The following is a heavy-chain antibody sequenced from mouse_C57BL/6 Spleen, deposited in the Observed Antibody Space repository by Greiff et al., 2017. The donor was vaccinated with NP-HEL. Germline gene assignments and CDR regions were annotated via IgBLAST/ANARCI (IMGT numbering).Heavy chain of an antibody. CDR2: ISSGSSTI. V-gene: IGHV5-17*01. J-gene: IGHJ4*01. CDR3: ARKATVVPVAMDY. CDR1: GFTFSDYG. D-gene: IGHD1-1*01. Sequence: EVKLVESGGGLVKPGGSLKLSCAASGFTFSDYGMHWVRQAPEKGLEWVAYISSGSSTIYYADTVKGRFTISIDNAKSTRFLQLTSLRSEDSAMYYCARKATVVPVAMDYWGQGTSVTVSS.